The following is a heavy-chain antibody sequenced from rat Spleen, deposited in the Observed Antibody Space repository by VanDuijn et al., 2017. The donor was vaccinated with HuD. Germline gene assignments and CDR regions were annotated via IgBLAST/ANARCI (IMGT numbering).Heavy chain of an antibody. Sequence: EVQLVESDGGLVQPGRSLTLSCAASGFTFNNYDMAWIRQAPGKGLEWVASLTNSAGSTYYPDSVKGRFTISRYTAENTLYLQMDSLGSEDTATYYCVRREQTYLPDYWGQGVMVTVSS. CDR2: LTNSAGST. D-gene: IGHD1-2*01. V-gene: IGHV5-29*01. CDR1: GFTFNNYD. J-gene: IGHJ2*01. CDR3: VRREQTYLPDY.